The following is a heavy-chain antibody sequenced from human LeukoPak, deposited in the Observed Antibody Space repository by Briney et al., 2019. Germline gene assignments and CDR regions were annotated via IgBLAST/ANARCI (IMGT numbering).Heavy chain of an antibody. CDR2: IYYSGST. J-gene: IGHJ4*02. Sequence: SETLSLTCTVSGGSISSSSYYWGWIRQPPGKGLEWIGSIYYSGSTYYNPSLKSRVTISVDTSKNQFSLKLSSVTAAGTAVYYCARTRYYYNSRSYGAPYYFDYWGQGTLVTVSS. V-gene: IGHV4-39*01. D-gene: IGHD3-10*01. CDR1: GGSISSSSYY. CDR3: ARTRYYYNSRSYGAPYYFDY.